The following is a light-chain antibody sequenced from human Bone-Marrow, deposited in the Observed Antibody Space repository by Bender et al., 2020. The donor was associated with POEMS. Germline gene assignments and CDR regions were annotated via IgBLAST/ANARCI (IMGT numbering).Light chain of an antibody. CDR3: CSYAGSGTLV. J-gene: IGLJ3*02. V-gene: IGLV2-23*02. CDR1: YNDIGSYSF. Sequence: QSALTQPASVSGSPGQSITISCTGTYNDIGSYSFVSWFQHRPGKAPKLMIYEVTNRPSGVSSRFSGSKSGTTASLTISGLQAEDEADYYCCSYAGSGTLVFGGGTKLPVL. CDR2: EVT.